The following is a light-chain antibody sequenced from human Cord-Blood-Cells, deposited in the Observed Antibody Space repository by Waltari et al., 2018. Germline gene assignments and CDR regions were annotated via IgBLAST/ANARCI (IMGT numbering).Light chain of an antibody. V-gene: IGLV2-11*01. Sequence: QSALTQPRSVSGSPGQSVTISCTGTSSDVGGYNYVSCYQQHPGKAPQLMIYDVSKRPSGVPDRFSGSKSGNTASLTISGLQAEDEADYYCCSYAGSYTLWVFGGGTKLTVL. J-gene: IGLJ3*02. CDR3: CSYAGSYTLWV. CDR1: SSDVGGYNY. CDR2: DVS.